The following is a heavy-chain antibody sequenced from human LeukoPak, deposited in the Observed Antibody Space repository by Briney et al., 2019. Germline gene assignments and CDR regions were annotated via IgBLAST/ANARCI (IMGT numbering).Heavy chain of an antibody. D-gene: IGHD5-18*01. CDR1: GGSISSGGYY. CDR3: ARGGGYSYGY. V-gene: IGHV4-39*07. J-gene: IGHJ4*02. Sequence: SETLSLTCTVSGGSISSGGYYWSWIRQPPGKGPEWIGEINHSGSTNYNPSLKSRVTISVDTSKNQFSLKLSSVTAADTAVYYCARGGGYSYGYWGQGTLVTVSS. CDR2: INHSGST.